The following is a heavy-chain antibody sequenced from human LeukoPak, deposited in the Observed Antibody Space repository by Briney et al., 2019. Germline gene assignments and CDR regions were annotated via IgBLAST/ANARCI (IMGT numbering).Heavy chain of an antibody. CDR2: MNPNSGNT. J-gene: IGHJ4*02. Sequence: ASVKVSCTASGYSLTSYDMNWVRQAPGQGLEWMGWMNPNSGNTGYAQKFQGRVTMTRNTSISTAYMELSSLRSEDTAIYYCARRKGTSGTTFGYWGQGTLVTVSS. CDR1: GYSLTSYD. D-gene: IGHD1-1*01. V-gene: IGHV1-8*01. CDR3: ARRKGTSGTTFGY.